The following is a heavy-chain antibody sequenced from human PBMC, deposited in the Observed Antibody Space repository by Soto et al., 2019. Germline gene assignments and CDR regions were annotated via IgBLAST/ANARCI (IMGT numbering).Heavy chain of an antibody. J-gene: IGHJ6*02. V-gene: IGHV3-30*18. CDR1: GFTFSTYG. CDR2: ISYDGKNK. CDR3: AKGQHCSSTSCYFYHYGMDV. D-gene: IGHD2-2*01. Sequence: QVQLVESGGGVVQPGRSLRLSCVASGFTFSTYGMHWVRQAPGKGLESVAVISYDGKNKYYADSVKGRLTISRDNSKNTVYLQMSRLRGEDTAVYYCAKGQHCSSTSCYFYHYGMDVWGQWTTVAVSS.